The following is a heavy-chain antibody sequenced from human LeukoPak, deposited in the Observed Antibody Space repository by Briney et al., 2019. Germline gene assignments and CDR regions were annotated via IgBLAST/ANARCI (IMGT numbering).Heavy chain of an antibody. D-gene: IGHD3-3*01. CDR1: GFTFSSYG. V-gene: IGHV3-30*02. CDR3: ANAHDFWSGYCDY. CDR2: IRYDGSNK. Sequence: GGSLRLSCAASGFTFSSYGMHWVRQAPGKGLEWVAFIRYDGSNKYYADSVEGRFTISRDNSKNTLYLQMNSLRAEDTAVYYCANAHDFWSGYCDYWGQGTLVTVS. J-gene: IGHJ4*02.